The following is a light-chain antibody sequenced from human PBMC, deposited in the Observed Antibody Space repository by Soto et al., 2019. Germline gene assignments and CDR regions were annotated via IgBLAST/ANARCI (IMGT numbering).Light chain of an antibody. J-gene: IGKJ1*01. CDR1: QSLLHSKGYNY. Sequence: DIVMTQSPLSLPVTPGEPASISCRSSQSLLHSKGYNYLDWYLQKPGQSPQLLIYLGSNRASGVPDRFSGSGSGTEFTLQISRVEAEDVGVYYCMQGLQTPWTFGQGTKVEIK. V-gene: IGKV2-28*01. CDR2: LGS. CDR3: MQGLQTPWT.